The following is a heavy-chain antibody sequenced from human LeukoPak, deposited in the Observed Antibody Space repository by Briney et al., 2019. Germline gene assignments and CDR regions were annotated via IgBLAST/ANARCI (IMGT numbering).Heavy chain of an antibody. CDR1: GFTFSSYS. V-gene: IGHV3-21*01. D-gene: IGHD2-2*01. Sequence: GGSLRLSCAASGFTFSSYSMNWVRQAPGKGLKWVSSISSNSSYIYYADSVKGRFTISRDNAKNSLYLQMNSLRAEDTAVYYCARDGGYCSSTSCLAEYDYWGQGTLVTVSS. J-gene: IGHJ4*02. CDR3: ARDGGYCSSTSCLAEYDY. CDR2: ISSNSSYI.